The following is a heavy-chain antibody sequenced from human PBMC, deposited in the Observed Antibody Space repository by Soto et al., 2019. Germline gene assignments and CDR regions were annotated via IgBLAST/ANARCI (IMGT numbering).Heavy chain of an antibody. D-gene: IGHD2-2*01. Sequence: GGSLRLSCAASGVTFSSYAMHWVRQAPGKGLEWVAVISYDGSNKYYADSVKGRFTISRDNSRNSLYLQVNSLRAEDTAVYYCARVPDLDYCSRTSCLYYFDYWGQGALVTVSS. CDR2: ISYDGSNK. CDR1: GVTFSSYA. J-gene: IGHJ4*02. V-gene: IGHV3-30-3*01. CDR3: ARVPDLDYCSRTSCLYYFDY.